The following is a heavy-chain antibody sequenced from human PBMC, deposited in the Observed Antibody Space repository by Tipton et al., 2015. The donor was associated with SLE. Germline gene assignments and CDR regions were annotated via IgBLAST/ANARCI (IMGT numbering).Heavy chain of an antibody. D-gene: IGHD6-13*01. V-gene: IGHV1-69*15. CDR3: AREGSSSWYYCYGMDV. CDR2: IIPIFGTA. CDR1: GGTFSSYA. J-gene: IGHJ6*02. Sequence: GPEVKKPGSSVKVSCKASGGTFSSYAISWVRQAPGKGLAWMGRIIPIFGTANYAQKFQGRVTITADESTSTAYMELSSLRSEDTAVYYCAREGSSSWYYCYGMDVWGQGTTVTVSS.